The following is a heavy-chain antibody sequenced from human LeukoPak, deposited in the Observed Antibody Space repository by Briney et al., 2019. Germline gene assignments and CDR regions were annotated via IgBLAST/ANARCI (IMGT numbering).Heavy chain of an antibody. V-gene: IGHV4-39*07. CDR3: ARGSYGYIDH. D-gene: IGHD3-16*01. CDR2: IYYSGST. J-gene: IGHJ4*02. CDR1: GGSISSSSYY. Sequence: PSETLSLTCTVSGGSISSSSYYWGWIRQPPGKGLEWIGSIYYSGSTYYNPSLKSRVTMSPDTSMNRFSLKLSSVTAADTAVYYCARGSYGYIDHWGQGLLVTVSS.